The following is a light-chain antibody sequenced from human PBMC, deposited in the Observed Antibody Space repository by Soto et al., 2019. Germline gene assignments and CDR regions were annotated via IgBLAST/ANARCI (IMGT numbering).Light chain of an antibody. CDR3: QQYFNAPWT. CDR2: WAS. Sequence: IVMTQSPDSLAVSLGERATIKCKSSQTVLYSSNNNDYLAWYHQKPGQPPKLLIYWASTRESGVPDRFSGSGSGTDFTLSISSLQAEDVAVYYCQQYFNAPWTFGQGTKVDIK. V-gene: IGKV4-1*01. CDR1: QTVLYSSNNNDY. J-gene: IGKJ1*01.